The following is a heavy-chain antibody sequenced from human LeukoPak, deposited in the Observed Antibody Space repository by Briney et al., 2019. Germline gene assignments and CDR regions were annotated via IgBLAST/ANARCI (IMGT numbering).Heavy chain of an antibody. CDR2: IYYSGST. Sequence: SETLSLTCTVSGGSISSYYWSWIRQPPGKGLEWIGYIYYSGSTNYNPSLKSRVTISVDTSKNQFSLKLSSVTAADTAVYYCARLSGYSSGWDYYYGMDVWGQGNTVTVSS. V-gene: IGHV4-59*08. D-gene: IGHD6-19*01. J-gene: IGHJ6*02. CDR3: ARLSGYSSGWDYYYGMDV. CDR1: GGSISSYY.